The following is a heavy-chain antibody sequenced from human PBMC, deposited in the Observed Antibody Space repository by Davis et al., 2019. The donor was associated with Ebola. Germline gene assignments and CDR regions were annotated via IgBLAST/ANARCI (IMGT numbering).Heavy chain of an antibody. V-gene: IGHV3-23*01. CDR3: ASESGSYFANYFDY. Sequence: GESLKISCAASGFTFSSYAMSWVRQAPGKGLEWVSAISDSGGSTYYADSVRGRFTISRDNSKNTLYLQMNSLRAEDTAVYYCASESGSYFANYFDYWGQGTLVTVSS. D-gene: IGHD1-26*01. CDR2: ISDSGGST. J-gene: IGHJ4*02. CDR1: GFTFSSYA.